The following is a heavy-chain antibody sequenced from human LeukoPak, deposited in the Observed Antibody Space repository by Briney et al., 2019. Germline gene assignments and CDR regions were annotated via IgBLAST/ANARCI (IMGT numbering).Heavy chain of an antibody. CDR1: RFTFSSYT. D-gene: IGHD2-8*01. Sequence: PGGSLRLSCAASRFTFSSYTMHWVRQAPGKGLEWVAVISYDGSNKYYADSVKGRFTISRDNSKNTLYLQMNSLRAEDTAVYYCASYLLNPAMVYAAIPFDYWGQGTLVTVSS. CDR2: ISYDGSNK. V-gene: IGHV3-30-3*01. J-gene: IGHJ4*02. CDR3: ASYLLNPAMVYAAIPFDY.